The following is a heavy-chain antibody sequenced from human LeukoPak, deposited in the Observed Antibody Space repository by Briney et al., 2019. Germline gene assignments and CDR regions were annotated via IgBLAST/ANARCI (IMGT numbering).Heavy chain of an antibody. Sequence: GGSLRLSCAASGFTFSSYAMSWVRQAPGKGLEWVSAISGSGGSTYYADSVKGQFTISRDNSKNTLYLQMNSLRAEDTAVYYCAKDGERYGSGSINWFDPWGQGTLVTVSS. CDR2: ISGSGGST. CDR1: GFTFSSYA. D-gene: IGHD3-10*01. CDR3: AKDGERYGSGSINWFDP. J-gene: IGHJ5*02. V-gene: IGHV3-23*01.